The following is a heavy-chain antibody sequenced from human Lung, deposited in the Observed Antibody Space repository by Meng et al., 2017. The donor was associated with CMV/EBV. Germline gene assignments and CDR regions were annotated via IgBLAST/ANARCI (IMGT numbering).Heavy chain of an antibody. CDR2: IKQDGSEK. Sequence: GESXKISXAASGFTFSSYWMSWVRQAPGKGLEWVANIKQDGSEKYYVDSVKGRFTISRDNAKNSLYLQMNSLRAEDTAVYYCARDPRGINIVVVHNGMDVWGQGXTVTVSS. CDR3: ARDPRGINIVVVHNGMDV. D-gene: IGHD2-2*01. J-gene: IGHJ6*02. V-gene: IGHV3-7*01. CDR1: GFTFSSYW.